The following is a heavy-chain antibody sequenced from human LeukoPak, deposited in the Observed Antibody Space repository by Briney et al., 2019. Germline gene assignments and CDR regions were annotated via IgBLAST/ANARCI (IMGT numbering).Heavy chain of an antibody. V-gene: IGHV3-23*01. Sequence: GGPLRLSCAASGLTFINFGMTWVRQAPGKGLEWVSATSGSAVITFYADSVKGRFTISRDNSKNTLYLQMNSLRAEDTALYYCAKSRLSGINDAFDIWGQGTMVTVSS. CDR1: GLTFINFG. CDR2: TSGSAVIT. D-gene: IGHD3-3*01. CDR3: AKSRLSGINDAFDI. J-gene: IGHJ3*02.